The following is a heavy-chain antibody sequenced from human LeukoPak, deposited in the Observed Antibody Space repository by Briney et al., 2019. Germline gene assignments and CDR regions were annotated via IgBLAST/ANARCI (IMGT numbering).Heavy chain of an antibody. V-gene: IGHV3-21*01. D-gene: IGHD3-22*01. Sequence: TTGGSLRLSCAASGFTFSSYSMNWVRQAPGKGLEWVSSISSSSSHIYYADSVKGRFTISRDNAKNSLYLQMNSLRAEDTAVYYCARESGVVSLGAFDIWGQGTMVTVSS. J-gene: IGHJ3*02. CDR2: ISSSSSHI. CDR1: GFTFSSYS. CDR3: ARESGVVSLGAFDI.